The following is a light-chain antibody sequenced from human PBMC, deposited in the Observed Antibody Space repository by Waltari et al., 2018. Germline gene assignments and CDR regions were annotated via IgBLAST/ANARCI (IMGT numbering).Light chain of an antibody. CDR2: GST. J-gene: IGLJ3*02. CDR3: QSYDTSLRVV. V-gene: IGLV1-40*01. CDR1: GSNLRAGHD. Sequence: QSVLTQPPSVSGAPGQRVTISCTGSGSNLRAGHDAHWSQQLPRAAPKPPIYGSTSRPLGVPDRFFGSTSGTSASLAITGLQAEDEADYYCQSYDTSLRVVFGGGTKLTVL.